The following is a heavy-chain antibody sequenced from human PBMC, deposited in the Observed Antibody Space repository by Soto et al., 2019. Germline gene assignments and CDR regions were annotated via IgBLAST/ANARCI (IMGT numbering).Heavy chain of an antibody. CDR3: ARRRPGSHYGMDV. J-gene: IGHJ6*02. CDR1: GGSISSGGYS. Sequence: SETLSLTCAVSGGSISSGGYSWSWIRQPPGKGLEWIGYIYHSGGTYYNPSLKSRVTISVDRSKNQFSLKLSSVTAADTAVYYCARRRPGSHYGMDVWGQGTTVTVSS. D-gene: IGHD6-25*01. V-gene: IGHV4-30-2*01. CDR2: IYHSGGT.